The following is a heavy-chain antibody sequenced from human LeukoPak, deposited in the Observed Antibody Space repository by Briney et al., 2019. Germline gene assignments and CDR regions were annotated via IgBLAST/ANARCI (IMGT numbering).Heavy chain of an antibody. D-gene: IGHD2-15*01. J-gene: IGHJ4*02. Sequence: PGGSPRLSCAASGFTVSSSYMYWVRQAPGKGLEWVSFFYRGEITYYAESVRGRFTISRDISKNTLYLLMNSLIPEDTAVYYCAREVVSIPSYFESWGQGTRVTVSS. V-gene: IGHV3-53*01. CDR1: GFTVSSSY. CDR3: AREVVSIPSYFES. CDR2: FYRGEIT.